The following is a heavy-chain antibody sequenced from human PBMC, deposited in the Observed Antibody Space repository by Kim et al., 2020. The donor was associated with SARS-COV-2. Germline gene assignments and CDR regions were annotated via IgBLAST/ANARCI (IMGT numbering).Heavy chain of an antibody. CDR2: ISYDGSNK. J-gene: IGHJ5*02. CDR1: GFTFSSFG. V-gene: IGHV3-33*05. D-gene: IGHD6-19*01. CDR3: VRDRVSSGWYSFGYWFDP. Sequence: GGSLRLPCAASGFTFSSFGMHWVRQAPGKGLEWVAVISYDGSNKYYADSVKGRFTISRDNSKNTLYLHMNSLRAEDTAVYFCVRDRVSSGWYSFGYWFDPWGQGTLVTVSS.